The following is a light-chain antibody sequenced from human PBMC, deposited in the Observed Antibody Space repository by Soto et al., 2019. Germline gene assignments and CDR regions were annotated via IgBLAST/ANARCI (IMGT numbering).Light chain of an antibody. CDR3: QQYYVWPLT. Sequence: EIVMTQSPATLSVSPGERATLSCRASQRVSSNLAWYQQKPGQTPKLLIYVASTRATGIPARFSGSGSGTEFTVAISSLQSEDFAVYFYQQYYVWPLTFGGGAKVEFK. CDR1: QRVSSN. V-gene: IGKV3-15*01. J-gene: IGKJ4*01. CDR2: VAS.